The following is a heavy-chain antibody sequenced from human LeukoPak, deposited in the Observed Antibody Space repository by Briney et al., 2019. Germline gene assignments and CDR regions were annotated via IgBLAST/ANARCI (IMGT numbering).Heavy chain of an antibody. CDR3: ARGTVGWLQPDAFDI. V-gene: IGHV3-53*01. J-gene: IGHJ3*02. CDR2: IYSGGST. CDR1: GFTVSSNY. Sequence: GALRLSCAASGFTVSSNYMSWVRQAPGKGLEWASVIYSGGSTYYADSVKGRFTISRDNSKNTLYLQMNSLRAEDTAVYYCARGTVGWLQPDAFDIWGQGTMVTVSS. D-gene: IGHD5-24*01.